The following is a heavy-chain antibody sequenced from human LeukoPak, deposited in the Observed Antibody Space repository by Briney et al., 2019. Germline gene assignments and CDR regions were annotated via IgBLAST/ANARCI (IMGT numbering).Heavy chain of an antibody. CDR1: GGSVSSYY. J-gene: IGHJ6*02. CDR2: IYYSGST. Sequence: SETLSLTCPVSGGSVSSYYWSWIRQPPGKGLEWIGYIYYSGSTNYNPSLKSRVTISVDTSKNQFSLKLSSVTAADTAVYHCARDNWNYGSSMDVWGQGTTVTVSS. V-gene: IGHV4-59*02. CDR3: ARDNWNYGSSMDV. D-gene: IGHD1-7*01.